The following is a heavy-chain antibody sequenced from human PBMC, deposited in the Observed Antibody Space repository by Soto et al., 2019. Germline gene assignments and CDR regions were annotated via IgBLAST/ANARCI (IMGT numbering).Heavy chain of an antibody. J-gene: IGHJ6*02. V-gene: IGHV3-30*18. Sequence: GGSLRLSCAASGFTFSSYGMHWVRQSPGKGPEWVAVISYDGSNKYYADSVKGRFTISRDNSKNTLHLQMNSLRAEDTAVYYCAKSSAAAAGIMDVWGQGTTVTVSS. CDR3: AKSSAAAAGIMDV. D-gene: IGHD6-13*01. CDR1: GFTFSSYG. CDR2: ISYDGSNK.